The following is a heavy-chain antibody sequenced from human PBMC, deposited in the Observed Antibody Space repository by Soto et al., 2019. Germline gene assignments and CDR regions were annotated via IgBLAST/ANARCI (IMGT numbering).Heavy chain of an antibody. CDR3: AREGARYYVNGVSPFDY. J-gene: IGHJ4*02. V-gene: IGHV3-33*01. Sequence: QVQLVESGGGVVQPGRSLRLSCVASGVTFSTYGMHWVRQAPGKGLEWVALVSYDGSKKYYADSVKGRFTISRDNSKNTLYLQMNSLRAEDTAVYYCAREGARYYVNGVSPFDYWGQGSLVTVSS. CDR1: GVTFSTYG. D-gene: IGHD2-8*01. CDR2: VSYDGSKK.